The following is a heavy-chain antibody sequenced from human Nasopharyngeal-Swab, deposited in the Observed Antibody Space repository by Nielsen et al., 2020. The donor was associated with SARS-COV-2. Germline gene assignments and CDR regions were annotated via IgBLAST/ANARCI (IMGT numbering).Heavy chain of an antibody. CDR3: AKDGGEMATPGDY. V-gene: IGHV4-34*01. CDR2: IYYSGST. J-gene: IGHJ4*02. Sequence: SETLSLTCAVYGGSFSGYYWSWIRQPPGKGLEWIGYIYYSGSTYYNPSLKSRVTISVDTSKNQFSLKLSSVTAADTAVYYCAKDGGEMATPGDYWGQGTLVTVSS. D-gene: IGHD5-24*01. CDR1: GGSFSGYY.